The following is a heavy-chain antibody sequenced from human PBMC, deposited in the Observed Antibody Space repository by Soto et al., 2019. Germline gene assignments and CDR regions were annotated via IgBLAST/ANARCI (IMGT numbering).Heavy chain of an antibody. J-gene: IGHJ3*02. Sequence: ASVKGSCKASGYTFTGDYMHWVRQAPGQGLEWMGWINPNSGGTNYAQKFQGWVTMTRDTSISTAYMELSRLRSDDTAVYYCARDTRTLRYFDWFSPQIPHDAFDIWGQGTMVTVSS. V-gene: IGHV1-2*04. D-gene: IGHD3-9*01. CDR2: INPNSGGT. CDR3: ARDTRTLRYFDWFSPQIPHDAFDI. CDR1: GYTFTGDY.